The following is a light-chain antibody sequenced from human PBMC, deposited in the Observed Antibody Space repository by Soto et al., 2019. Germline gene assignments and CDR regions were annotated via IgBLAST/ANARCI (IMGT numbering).Light chain of an antibody. V-gene: IGKV2-28*01. Sequence: DIVMTQSPLSLPVTPGEPAFITCRSSQSLLHSNGYNYLDWFLQRPGQSPQLLIYLGSSRAPGVPDRFSGSGSGTDFTLKISRVEAEDVGVYYCMQALQTPYTFGQGTKLEIK. CDR1: QSLLHSNGYNY. J-gene: IGKJ2*01. CDR2: LGS. CDR3: MQALQTPYT.